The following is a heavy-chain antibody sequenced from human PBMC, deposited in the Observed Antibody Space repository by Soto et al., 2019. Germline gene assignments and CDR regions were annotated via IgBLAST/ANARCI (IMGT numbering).Heavy chain of an antibody. J-gene: IGHJ5*02. D-gene: IGHD6-13*01. CDR3: AHGLSPPSGSWSPVWFDP. CDR1: GFSLSTSGVG. V-gene: IGHV2-5*02. Sequence: SGPTLVNPTQTLTLTCTFSGFSLSTSGVGVGWIRQPPGKALEWLALIYWDDDKRYSPSLKSRLTITKDTSKNQVVLTMTNMDPVDTATYYCAHGLSPPSGSWSPVWFDPWGQGTLVTVSS. CDR2: IYWDDDK.